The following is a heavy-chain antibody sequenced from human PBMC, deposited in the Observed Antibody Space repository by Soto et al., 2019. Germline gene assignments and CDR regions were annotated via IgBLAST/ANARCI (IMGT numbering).Heavy chain of an antibody. V-gene: IGHV1-69*04. J-gene: IGHJ3*02. Sequence: SVKVSCKASGGTFSSYTISWVRQAPGQGLEWMGRIIPILGIANYAQKFQGRVTITADRSTSTAYMELSSLRSEDTAVYYCARDPLTGLIDAFDIWGQGTMVTVSS. D-gene: IGHD3-9*01. CDR2: IIPILGIA. CDR3: ARDPLTGLIDAFDI. CDR1: GGTFSSYT.